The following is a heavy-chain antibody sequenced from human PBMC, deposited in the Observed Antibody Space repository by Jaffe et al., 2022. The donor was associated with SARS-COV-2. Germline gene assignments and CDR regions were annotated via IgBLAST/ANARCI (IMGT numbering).Heavy chain of an antibody. CDR2: IYHSGST. D-gene: IGHD2-21*02. CDR1: GGSISSSNW. V-gene: IGHV4-4*02. J-gene: IGHJ3*02. Sequence: QVQLQESGPGLVKPSGTLSLTCAVSGGSISSSNWWSWVRQPPGKGLEWIGEIYHSGSTNYNPSLKSRVTISVDKSKNQFSLKLSSVTAADTAVYYCARDPKSLYCGGDCYSEAFDIWGQGTMVTVSS. CDR3: ARDPKSLYCGGDCYSEAFDI.